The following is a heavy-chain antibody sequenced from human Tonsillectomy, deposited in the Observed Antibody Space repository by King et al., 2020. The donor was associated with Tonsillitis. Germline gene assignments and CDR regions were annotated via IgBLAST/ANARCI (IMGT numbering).Heavy chain of an antibody. CDR2: ISSMTSDI. CDR3: ATSGLAEYFIEY. D-gene: IGHD1-14*01. CDR1: GFSFSTYS. J-gene: IGHJ4*02. V-gene: IGHV3-21*01. Sequence: DVQLVESGGGLVKAGGSLRLSCAASGFSFSTYSGNWVRQTPGKGLEWVSSISSMTSDIYYADSVKGRFTISRDNAKNSLYLQMNSLRAEDTAVYYCATSGLAEYFIEYWGQGTLVTVSS.